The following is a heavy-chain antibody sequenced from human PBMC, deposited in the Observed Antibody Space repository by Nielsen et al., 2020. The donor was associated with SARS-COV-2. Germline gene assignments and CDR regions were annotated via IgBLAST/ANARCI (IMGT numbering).Heavy chain of an antibody. V-gene: IGHV5-51*01. CDR1: GYTFSTYL. CDR2: IYPGDSDT. Sequence: GESLKISCKTSGYTFSTYLIGWVRQMPGKGPEWMGIIYPGDSDTRYSPSFQGQVTISADESISTTYLQWRSLKASDTAMYYCAREGRDDSGTERHGMDVWGRGTTVTVSS. CDR3: AREGRDDSGTERHGMDV. D-gene: IGHD3-10*01. J-gene: IGHJ6*02.